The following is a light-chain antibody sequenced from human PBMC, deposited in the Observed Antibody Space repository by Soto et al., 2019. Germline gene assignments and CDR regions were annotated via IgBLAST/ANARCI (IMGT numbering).Light chain of an antibody. J-gene: IGLJ2*01. CDR2: EVN. Sequence: QSALTQPASVSGSPGQSITISCTGTSSDIGYYNYVSWYQLHTGKAPKLMIYEVNNRPSGVSSRFSGSKSDNTASLTISGFQAEDEAEYYCSSYSTSTPVFGGGTKLTVL. CDR3: SSYSTSTPV. CDR1: SSDIGYYNY. V-gene: IGLV2-14*01.